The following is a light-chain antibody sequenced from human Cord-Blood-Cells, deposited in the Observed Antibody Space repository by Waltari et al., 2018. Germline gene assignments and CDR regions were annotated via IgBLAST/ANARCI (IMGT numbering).Light chain of an antibody. CDR2: EGS. J-gene: IGLJ3*02. Sequence: QSVLTQPASVSGSPGQSITISCTGTSRDVGSYNLVPWYQQHPGKAPKLMIYEGSKRPSGVSNRFSGSKSGNTASLTISGLQAEDEADYYCCSYAGSSTLVFGGGTKLTVL. CDR3: CSYAGSSTLV. V-gene: IGLV2-23*01. CDR1: SRDVGSYNL.